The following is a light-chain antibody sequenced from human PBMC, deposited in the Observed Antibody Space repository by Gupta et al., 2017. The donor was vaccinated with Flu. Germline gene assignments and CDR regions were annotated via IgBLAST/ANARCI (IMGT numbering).Light chain of an antibody. CDR2: DAS. CDR1: QDISKY. J-gene: IGKJ4*01. Sequence: PSSLSASVGDRVTITCQASQDISKYLNWYQQRPGKAPKILIYDASKLETGVPSRFSGSGSGTDFTFTISSLQPEDIATYYCQQYSNLPLTFGGGTKVEIK. V-gene: IGKV1-33*01. CDR3: QQYSNLPLT.